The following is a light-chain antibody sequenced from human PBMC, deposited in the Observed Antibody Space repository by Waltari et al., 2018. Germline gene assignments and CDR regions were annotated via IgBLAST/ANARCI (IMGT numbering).Light chain of an antibody. J-gene: IGLJ3*02. Sequence: QSALTQPASVSGSPGQSITISCTGSSSDIGNYNFVSWYQQFPGKAPKLMIFDVNRRPSGGSSRFSGSKSGNTASLTISGLQAEDEADYYCCSYSSSRTFDWVFGGGTKLTVL. CDR2: DVN. CDR1: SSDIGNYNF. V-gene: IGLV2-14*03. CDR3: CSYSSSRTFDWV.